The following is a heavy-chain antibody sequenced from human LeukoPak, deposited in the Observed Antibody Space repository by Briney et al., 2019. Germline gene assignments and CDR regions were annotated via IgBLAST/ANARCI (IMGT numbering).Heavy chain of an antibody. CDR3: TRAMTTADRMSDY. D-gene: IGHD4-17*01. CDR2: IRSKAYGGTT. V-gene: IGHV3-49*04. J-gene: IGHJ4*02. Sequence: GGSLRLSCTASGFTFGDYAMSWVRQAPGKGLEWVGFIRSKAYGGTTEYAASVKGRFTISRDDSKSIAYLQMNSLKTEDTAVYYCTRAMTTADRMSDYWGRGTLVTVSS. CDR1: GFTFGDYA.